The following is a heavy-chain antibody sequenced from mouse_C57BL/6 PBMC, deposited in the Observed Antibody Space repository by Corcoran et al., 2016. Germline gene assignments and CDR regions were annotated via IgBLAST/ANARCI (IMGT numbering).Heavy chain of an antibody. V-gene: IGHV9-3*01. J-gene: IGHJ1*03. CDR3: ARTFPYYGSSAWYFDV. D-gene: IGHD1-1*01. CDR1: GYTFTTYG. Sequence: QIQLVQSGPELKKPGETVKISCKASGYTFTTYGMSWVKQAPGKGLKWMGWINTYSGVPTYADDFKGRFAFSLETSASTAYLQINNLKNEDTATSFCARTFPYYGSSAWYFDVWGTGTTVTVSS. CDR2: INTYSGVP.